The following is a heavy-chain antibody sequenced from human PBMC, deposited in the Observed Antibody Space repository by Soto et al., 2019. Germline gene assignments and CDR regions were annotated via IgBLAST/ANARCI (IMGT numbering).Heavy chain of an antibody. V-gene: IGHV3-33*01. Sequence: QVQLVESGGGVVQPGRSLRLSCTASGFPFSSYGMHWVRQAPGKGLEWVAVIWFDGSNKDYADSVKGRFTISRDNSKNTLYLQMNSLRADDTAVYYCASSINWCRGTLVTVSS. CDR1: GFPFSSYG. J-gene: IGHJ1*01. CDR3: ASSIN. CDR2: IWFDGSNK.